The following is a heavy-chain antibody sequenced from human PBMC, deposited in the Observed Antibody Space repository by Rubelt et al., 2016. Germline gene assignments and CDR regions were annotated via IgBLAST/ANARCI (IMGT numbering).Heavy chain of an antibody. CDR3: AREKKGVGIVVFDC. J-gene: IGHJ4*02. D-gene: IGHD3-22*01. CDR2: INHSGST. Sequence: QVQLQQWGAGLLKPSETLSLTCAVYGGSFNGYYWSWIRQPPGKGLEWIGEINHSGSTNYNPSLKSRVTISVDTSKNQFSLKLSSVTAADTAVYYCAREKKGVGIVVFDCWGQGTLVTVSS. V-gene: IGHV4-34*01. CDR1: GGSFNGYY.